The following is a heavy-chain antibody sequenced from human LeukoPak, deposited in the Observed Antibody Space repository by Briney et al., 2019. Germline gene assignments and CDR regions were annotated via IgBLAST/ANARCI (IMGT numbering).Heavy chain of an antibody. J-gene: IGHJ4*02. CDR1: GDSISSDY. CDR2: IYYSGST. CDR3: ARGGDYGDFDY. Sequence: SETLSLTCNGSGDSISSDYWSWIRQPPGKGLEWIGYIYYSGSTNYTPSLKSRVTISVDTSKNQFSLKLSSVTAADTAVYYCARGGDYGDFDYWGQGTLVTVSS. D-gene: IGHD4-17*01. V-gene: IGHV4-59*01.